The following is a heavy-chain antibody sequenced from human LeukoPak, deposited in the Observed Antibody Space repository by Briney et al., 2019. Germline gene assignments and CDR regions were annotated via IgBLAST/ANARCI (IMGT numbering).Heavy chain of an antibody. CDR2: IKQDGSEK. V-gene: IGHV3-7*01. CDR3: AKDLSYVRAAPRPDGLDF. Sequence: GSLRLSCAASGFTFSSYWMSWVRQAPGKGLEWVANIKQDGSEKYYVDSVKGRFTISRDNAKNSLYLQMNSLRAEDTAIYYCAKDLSYVRAAPRPDGLDFWGQGTLVTVSS. CDR1: GFTFSSYW. J-gene: IGHJ4*02. D-gene: IGHD6-6*01.